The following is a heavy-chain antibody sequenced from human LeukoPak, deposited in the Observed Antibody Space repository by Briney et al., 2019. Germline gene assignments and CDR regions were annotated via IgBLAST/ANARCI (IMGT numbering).Heavy chain of an antibody. CDR2: ISHDGTNK. J-gene: IGHJ4*02. Sequence: GGTLRLSCAASGFTFSSYGMHWVRQAPGEGLEWVTVISHDGTNKNYVDSVKGRFTISRDNSKNTLYLQMNSLRAEDTAVYYCAKASTSHSCDYWGQGTLVTVSS. D-gene: IGHD2-2*01. V-gene: IGHV3-30*18. CDR1: GFTFSSYG. CDR3: AKASTSHSCDY.